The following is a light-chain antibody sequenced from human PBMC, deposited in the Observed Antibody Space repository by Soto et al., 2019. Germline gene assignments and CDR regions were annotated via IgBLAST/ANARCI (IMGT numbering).Light chain of an antibody. J-gene: IGKJ4*01. CDR2: DSP. CDR3: HQSSSTPLT. CDR1: QSVFNH. Sequence: DVQMTQSPSSLSASVGDSVTITCRASQSVFNHLSWFQQRPGKVPKLLIYDSPSLHAGVPSRFSGSGYGTDFTLTISTVHPEDSAMYYCHQSSSTPLTFGGGTRVELK. V-gene: IGKV1-39*01.